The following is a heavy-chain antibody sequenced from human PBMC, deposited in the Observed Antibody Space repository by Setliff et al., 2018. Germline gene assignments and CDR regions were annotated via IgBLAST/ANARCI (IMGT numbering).Heavy chain of an antibody. CDR3: ARVGYYDSSGYSFAFDI. J-gene: IGHJ3*02. Sequence: PSETLSLTCTVSGGSISSYYWSWIRQPAGKGLEWIGHIYIGGSTYYNPSLKSRVTISVDTSKNQFSLKLSSVTAADTAVYYCARVGYYDSSGYSFAFDIWGQGTMVTVSS. V-gene: IGHV4-4*07. CDR2: IYIGGST. D-gene: IGHD3-22*01. CDR1: GGSISSYY.